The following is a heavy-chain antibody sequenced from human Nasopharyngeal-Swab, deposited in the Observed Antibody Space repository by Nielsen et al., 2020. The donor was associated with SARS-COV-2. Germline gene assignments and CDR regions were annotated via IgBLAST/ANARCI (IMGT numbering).Heavy chain of an antibody. V-gene: IGHV4-34*12. Sequence: SETLSLTCAVYGGSFSAYYWTWIRQPPGKGLEWIGEIIHNGSTNYNPSLKSRVTISLDTSTNQFSLKLTSVTAADTAVYYCARRRGYFYYMDVWGKGTTVTVSS. CDR3: ARRRGYFYYMDV. D-gene: IGHD3-10*01. CDR1: GGSFSAYY. CDR2: IIHNGST. J-gene: IGHJ6*03.